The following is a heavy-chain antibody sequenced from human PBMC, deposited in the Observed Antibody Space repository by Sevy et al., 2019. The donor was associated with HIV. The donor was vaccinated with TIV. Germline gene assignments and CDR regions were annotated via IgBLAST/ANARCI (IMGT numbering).Heavy chain of an antibody. CDR3: AKDGKYSSSWYRGDY. V-gene: IGHV3-11*04. J-gene: IGHJ4*02. Sequence: GGSLRLSCAASGFTFSDYYMSWIRQAPGKGLEWVSYISSSGSTIYYADSVKGGFTISRDNAKNSLYLQMNSLRAEDTAVYYCAKDGKYSSSWYRGDYWGQGTLVTVSS. D-gene: IGHD6-13*01. CDR2: ISSSGSTI. CDR1: GFTFSDYY.